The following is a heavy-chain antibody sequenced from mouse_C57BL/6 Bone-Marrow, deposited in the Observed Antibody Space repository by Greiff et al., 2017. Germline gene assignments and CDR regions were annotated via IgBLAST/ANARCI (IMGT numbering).Heavy chain of an antibody. CDR1: GYTFTSYW. J-gene: IGHJ4*01. V-gene: IGHV1-69*01. Sequence: QVQLQQPGAELVMPGASVKLSCKASGYTFTSYWMHWVKQRPGQGLEWIGEIDPSDSYTNYNQKFKGKSTLTVDKSTSTAYMQLSSLTTEDSAVYDGARSIYDYDGEYYAMDYWGQGTSVTVSS. CDR3: ARSIYDYDGEYYAMDY. D-gene: IGHD2-4*01. CDR2: IDPSDSYT.